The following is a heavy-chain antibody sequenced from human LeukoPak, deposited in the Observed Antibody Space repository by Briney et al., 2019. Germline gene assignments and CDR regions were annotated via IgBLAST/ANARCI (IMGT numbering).Heavy chain of an antibody. J-gene: IGHJ3*02. V-gene: IGHV1-3*01. CDR3: ASWESYDAAFDI. Sequence: ASVKVSCKASGYTFTSYAMHWVRQAPGQRLEWMGWINAGNGNTKYSQKFQGRVTITRDTSASTAYMELSSLRSEDTAVYYCASWESYDAAFDIWGQGTMVTVSS. CDR2: INAGNGNT. CDR1: GYTFTSYA. D-gene: IGHD5-12*01.